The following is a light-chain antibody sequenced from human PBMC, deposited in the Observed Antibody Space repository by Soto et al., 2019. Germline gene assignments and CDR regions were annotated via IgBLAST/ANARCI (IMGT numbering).Light chain of an antibody. CDR1: NIGSKS. CDR2: DDS. J-gene: IGLJ2*01. CDR3: QVWDSSSDRVV. V-gene: IGLV3-21*02. Sequence: SYELTQPPSVSVAPGQTARITCGGNNIGSKSVHWYQQKPGQAPVLVVYDDSDRPSGIPEPFSGSNSGNTATLTISRVEAGDEADYYCQVWDSSSDRVVFGGGTKLTVL.